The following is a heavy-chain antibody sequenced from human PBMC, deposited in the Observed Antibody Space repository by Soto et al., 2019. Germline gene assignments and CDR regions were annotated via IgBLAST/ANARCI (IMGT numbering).Heavy chain of an antibody. D-gene: IGHD2-8*01. CDR1: GGSFSGYY. V-gene: IGHV4-34*01. CDR3: ASQVGYRTNGVCYSHYYYMDV. CDR2: INHSGST. J-gene: IGHJ6*03. Sequence: PSETLSLTCTVYGGSFSGYYWSWIRQPPGKGLEWIGEINHSGSTNYNPSLKSRVTISVDTSKNPFSLKLSSVTAADTAVYYCASQVGYRTNGVCYSHYYYMDVWGKGTTVTVSS.